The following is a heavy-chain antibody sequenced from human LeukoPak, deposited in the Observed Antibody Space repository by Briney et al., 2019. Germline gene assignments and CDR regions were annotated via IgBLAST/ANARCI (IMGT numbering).Heavy chain of an antibody. D-gene: IGHD6-13*01. J-gene: IGHJ6*02. CDR3: AKEYSSSWGIYYYYGMDV. V-gene: IGHV3-23*01. Sequence: GGSLRLSCAASGFTFSSPGMSWVRQAPGKGLEWVSAISGTGGTTYYADSVKGRFTISRDNSKNTLYLQMNSLRAEDTAVYYCAKEYSSSWGIYYYYGMDVWGQGTTVTVSS. CDR2: ISGTGGTT. CDR1: GFTFSSPG.